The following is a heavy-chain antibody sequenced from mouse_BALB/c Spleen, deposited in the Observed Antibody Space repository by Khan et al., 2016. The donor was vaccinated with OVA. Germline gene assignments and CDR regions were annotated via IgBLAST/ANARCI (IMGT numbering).Heavy chain of an antibody. Sequence: VQLQESGAELAKPGASVKMSCKASGYTFTTYWMHWVKQRPGQDLEWIGYINPTSGYTDYNEKFKDEATLSADKSSSTAYMQLSSLTSEDSAVYYCTRDRVDYWGQGTTLTVSS. CDR2: INPTSGYT. CDR1: GYTFTTYW. J-gene: IGHJ2*01. V-gene: IGHV1-7*01. CDR3: TRDRVDY.